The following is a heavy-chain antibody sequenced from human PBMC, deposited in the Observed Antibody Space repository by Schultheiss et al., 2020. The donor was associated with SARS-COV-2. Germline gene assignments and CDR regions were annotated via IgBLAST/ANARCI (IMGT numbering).Heavy chain of an antibody. Sequence: GGSLRLSCAASGFTFSNYAMHWVRQAPGKGLEWVAVISYDGRDNYYADSAKGRFTISRDNSKNTLDLQMDSLRAEDTAVYYCAKDLYWHIVVVTNMDVWGQGTTVTVSS. V-gene: IGHV3-30*04. CDR2: ISYDGRDN. CDR3: AKDLYWHIVVVTNMDV. J-gene: IGHJ6*02. D-gene: IGHD2-21*02. CDR1: GFTFSNYA.